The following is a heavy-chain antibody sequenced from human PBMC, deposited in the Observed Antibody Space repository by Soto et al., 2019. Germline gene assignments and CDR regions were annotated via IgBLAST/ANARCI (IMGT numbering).Heavy chain of an antibody. CDR2: IYSGGST. CDR3: ARRSGYYYGMDV. V-gene: IGHV3-53*01. J-gene: IGHJ6*02. CDR1: DFTVSTNY. Sequence: EVQLVESGGGLIQPGGSLRLSCAASDFTVSTNYMDWVRQAPGKGLEWVSVIYSGGSTYYADSVKGRFTISRDNSKNRLFLQMNSLRAEDTAVYYCARRSGYYYGMDVWGQGTTVTVSS.